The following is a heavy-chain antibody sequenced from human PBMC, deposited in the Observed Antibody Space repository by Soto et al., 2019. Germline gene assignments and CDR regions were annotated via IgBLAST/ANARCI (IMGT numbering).Heavy chain of an antibody. CDR2: INAGNGNT. D-gene: IGHD5-12*01. Sequence: QVQLVQSGAEVKKPGASVKVSCKASGITFSTYAIHWVRQAPGQRLEWMGWINAGNGNTRYSQTCQGRVTLTRYTSASTAYMDLSSLRSEDTAIYYCASAISGYVTWGQGTLVTVSS. CDR1: GITFSTYA. V-gene: IGHV1-3*01. CDR3: ASAISGYVT. J-gene: IGHJ5*02.